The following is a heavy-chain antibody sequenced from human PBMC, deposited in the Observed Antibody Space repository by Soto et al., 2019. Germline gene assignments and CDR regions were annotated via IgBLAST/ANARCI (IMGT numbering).Heavy chain of an antibody. CDR3: ARQATPGLFDY. CDR1: GYSFTTYW. V-gene: IGHV5-51*01. CDR2: IYPGDSDT. J-gene: IGHJ4*02. Sequence: GESLKISCKGSGYSFTTYWIAWVRQMPGKGLEWIGNIYPGDSDTRYSPSFQGQVTISADKSTSTAYLQWGRLRASDTAMYYCARQATPGLFDYWGQGALVTVSS.